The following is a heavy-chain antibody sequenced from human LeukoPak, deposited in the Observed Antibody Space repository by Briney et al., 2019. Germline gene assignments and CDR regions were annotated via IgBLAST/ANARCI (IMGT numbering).Heavy chain of an antibody. Sequence: GGSLRLSCAASGFTFNTYAMSWVRQAPGKGLEWVSAMSGSGGRTYYADSVKGRFTISRDNSKNTLYLQMNSLRAEDTAVYYCAKWGCSGGSCYPFDYWGQGALVTVSS. CDR2: MSGSGGRT. J-gene: IGHJ4*02. CDR1: GFTFNTYA. V-gene: IGHV3-23*01. D-gene: IGHD2-15*01. CDR3: AKWGCSGGSCYPFDY.